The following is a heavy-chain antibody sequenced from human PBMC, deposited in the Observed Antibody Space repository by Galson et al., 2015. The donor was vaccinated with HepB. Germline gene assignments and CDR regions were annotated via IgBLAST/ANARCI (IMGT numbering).Heavy chain of an antibody. CDR1: GYTFTGYY. CDR3: ARDLRGVAVAGTDNWFDP. D-gene: IGHD6-19*01. CDR2: INPNSGGT. J-gene: IGHJ5*02. Sequence: SVKVSCKASGYTFTGYYMHWVRQAPGQGLEWMGWINPNSGGTNYAQKFQGRVTMTRDTSISTAYMELSRLRSDDTAVYYCARDLRGVAVAGTDNWFDPWGQGTLVTVSS. V-gene: IGHV1-2*02.